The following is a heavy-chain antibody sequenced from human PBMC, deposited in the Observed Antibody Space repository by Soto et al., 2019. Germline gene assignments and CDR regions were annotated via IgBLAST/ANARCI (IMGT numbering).Heavy chain of an antibody. J-gene: IGHJ4*02. CDR1: GFTFSSYA. CDR2: ISGSGGST. V-gene: IGHV3-23*01. CDR3: AKDFHYDILTGYYSFDY. Sequence: HPGGSLRLSCAASGFTFSSYAMSWVRQAPGKGLEWVSAISGSGGSTYYADSVKGRFTISRDNSKNTLYLQMNSLRAEDTAVYYCAKDFHYDILTGYYSFDYWGQGTLVTVSS. D-gene: IGHD3-9*01.